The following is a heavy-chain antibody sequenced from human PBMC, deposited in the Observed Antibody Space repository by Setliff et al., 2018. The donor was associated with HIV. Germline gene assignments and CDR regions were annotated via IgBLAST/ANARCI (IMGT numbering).Heavy chain of an antibody. J-gene: IGHJ5*02. Sequence: ASVKVSCKASGYTFTGYYMHWVRQAPGQGLEWMGCINLNTGNTNYAQKFQGSVIVTRDTSINTAYVELRSLRLDDTAVYFCARGRTYDSSGYIGNWFDPWGQGTLVTVSS. CDR2: INLNTGNT. CDR3: ARGRTYDSSGYIGNWFDP. V-gene: IGHV1-2*02. D-gene: IGHD3-22*01. CDR1: GYTFTGYY.